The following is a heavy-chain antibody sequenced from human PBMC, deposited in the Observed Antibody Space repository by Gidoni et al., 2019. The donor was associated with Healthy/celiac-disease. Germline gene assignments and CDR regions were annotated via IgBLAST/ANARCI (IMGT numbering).Heavy chain of an antibody. D-gene: IGHD5-12*01. CDR2: IYPGDSDT. CDR1: GYSFTSSW. CDR3: ARHLEMATPGAFDY. J-gene: IGHJ4*02. V-gene: IGHV5-51*01. Sequence: EVQLVPSGAEVKKPGESLKLSCKVSGYSFTSSWIGWVRQMPGKGLEWMGIIYPGDSDTRYSPSFQGQVTISADKSISTAYLQWSSLKASDTAMYYCARHLEMATPGAFDYWGQGTLVTVSS.